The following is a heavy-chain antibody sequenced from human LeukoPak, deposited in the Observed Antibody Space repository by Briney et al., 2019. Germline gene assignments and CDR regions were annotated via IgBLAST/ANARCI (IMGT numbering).Heavy chain of an antibody. D-gene: IGHD1-26*01. V-gene: IGHV4-39*07. Sequence: SETLSLTCTVSGGSISSSSYYWGWIRQPPGKGLEWIGSIYYSGSTYYNSSLKSRVTISVDTSKNQFSLRLSSVTAADTAVYYCASLSGSYVNFDYWGQGTLVTVSS. CDR3: ASLSGSYVNFDY. CDR1: GGSISSSSYY. J-gene: IGHJ4*02. CDR2: IYYSGST.